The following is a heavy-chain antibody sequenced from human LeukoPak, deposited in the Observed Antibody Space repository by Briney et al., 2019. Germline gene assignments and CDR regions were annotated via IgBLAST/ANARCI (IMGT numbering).Heavy chain of an antibody. V-gene: IGHV3-30*19. J-gene: IGHJ4*02. CDR1: GFTFSSYG. CDR3: ARDFFLGSSYNYYFDY. CDR2: ISYDGSNN. Sequence: PGGSLRLSCAASGFTFSSYGMHWVRQAPAKGLEWVAVISYDGSNNYYADSVKGRFTISRDNSRNTLYLQMNSLRLEDTAVYYCARDFFLGSSYNYYFDYWGQGTLVTVSS. D-gene: IGHD5-24*01.